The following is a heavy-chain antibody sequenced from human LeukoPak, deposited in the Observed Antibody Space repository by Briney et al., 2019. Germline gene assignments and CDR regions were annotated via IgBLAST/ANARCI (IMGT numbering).Heavy chain of an antibody. J-gene: IGHJ4*02. V-gene: IGHV3-23*01. CDR1: GFPFSEYY. Sequence: GGSLRLSCEASGFPFSEYYMTWVRQAPGKGLEWVSAISGSGGSTYYADSVKGRFTISRDNSKNTLYLQMNSLRAEDTAVYYCARDPTYYYDSSGQYWGQGTLVTVSS. CDR2: ISGSGGST. CDR3: ARDPTYYYDSSGQY. D-gene: IGHD3-22*01.